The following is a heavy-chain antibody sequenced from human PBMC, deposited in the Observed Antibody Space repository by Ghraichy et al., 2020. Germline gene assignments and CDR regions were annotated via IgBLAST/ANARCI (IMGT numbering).Heavy chain of an antibody. V-gene: IGHV3-7*01. CDR1: GYTFSSYW. D-gene: IGHD2-8*01. CDR3: AKDAEWD. J-gene: IGHJ4*02. Sequence: GGSLRLSCVGSGYTFSSYWMSWVRQAPGKGLEWVANIRQDGSEKYYVDSVKGRFTISRDNAKNSLYLQMNSLRAEDTAVYYCAKDAEWDWGQGTLVTVSS. CDR2: IRQDGSEK.